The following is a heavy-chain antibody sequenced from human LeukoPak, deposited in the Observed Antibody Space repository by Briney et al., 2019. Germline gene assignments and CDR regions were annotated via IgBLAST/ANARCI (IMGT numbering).Heavy chain of an antibody. CDR1: GFTFSSYA. D-gene: IGHD3-3*01. Sequence: GGSLRLSCAASGFTFSSYAMSWVRHAPGKGLEWVSLISWDGGSTYYADSVKGRFTISRDNSKNSLYLQMNSLRTEDTALYYCAKDHDFWSGYPDYWGQGTLVTVSS. J-gene: IGHJ4*02. V-gene: IGHV3-43*01. CDR2: ISWDGGST. CDR3: AKDHDFWSGYPDY.